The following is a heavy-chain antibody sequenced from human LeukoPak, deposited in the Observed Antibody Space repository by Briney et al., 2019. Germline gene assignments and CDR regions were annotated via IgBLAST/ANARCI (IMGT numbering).Heavy chain of an antibody. V-gene: IGHV3-7*05. CDR3: ARDSAYNAFDY. D-gene: IGHD5-12*01. CDR2: IKQDGSEE. CDR1: GFTFSSYW. Sequence: RGSLRLSCAASGFTFSSYWMSWVRQAPGKGLEWVANIKQDGSEEVYVDSVKGRFTISRDNAKNSLYLQMNSLRAEDTAVYYCARDSAYNAFDYWGQGTLVTVSS. J-gene: IGHJ4*02.